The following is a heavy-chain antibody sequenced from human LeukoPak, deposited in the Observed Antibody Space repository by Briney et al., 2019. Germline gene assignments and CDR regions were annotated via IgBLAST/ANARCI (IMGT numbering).Heavy chain of an antibody. V-gene: IGHV1-18*01. CDR1: GYTFTSYG. CDR3: ARDAVGSADC. J-gene: IGHJ4*02. CDR2: ITAYNGNT. Sequence: ASVKVSCKASGYTFTSYGISWVRQAPGQGLEWMGWITAYNGNTNYAQKFQDRVFMTTDTSTSTVYMELRSLRSDDTAVYYCARDAVGSADCWGQGTLVTVSS. D-gene: IGHD1-26*01.